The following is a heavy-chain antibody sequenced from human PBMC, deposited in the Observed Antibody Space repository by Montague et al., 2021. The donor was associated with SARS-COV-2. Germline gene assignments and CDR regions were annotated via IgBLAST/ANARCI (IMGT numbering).Heavy chain of an antibody. CDR1: GFGFSVYR. D-gene: IGHD2-21*01. J-gene: IGHJ4*02. CDR2: ISPDGSDT. CDR3: ARELWSAGEY. Sequence: SLRLSCAASGFGFSVYRMYWVRQAPGKGLVWVSRISPDGSDTAYADFVKGRFIISRDNAGDTLYLQMNSLRADDAALYYCARELWSAGEYWGQGALVTVSS. V-gene: IGHV3-74*01.